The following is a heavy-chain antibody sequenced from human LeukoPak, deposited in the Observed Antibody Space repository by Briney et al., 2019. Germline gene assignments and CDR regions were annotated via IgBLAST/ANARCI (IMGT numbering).Heavy chain of an antibody. J-gene: IGHJ4*02. Sequence: SQTLSLTCTVSGDSINSGGYYVSWIRQLPGKGLEWIGYIYYSGSTYYNPSLKSRVTISADTSKNQFSLKLSSVPAADTAVYYCAKNVRSPEVWGQGTLVTVSS. D-gene: IGHD2-15*01. CDR3: AKNVRSPEV. CDR1: GDSINSGGYY. V-gene: IGHV4-31*03. CDR2: IYYSGST.